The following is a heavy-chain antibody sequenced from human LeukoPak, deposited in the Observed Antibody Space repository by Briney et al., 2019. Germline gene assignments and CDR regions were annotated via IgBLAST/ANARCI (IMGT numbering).Heavy chain of an antibody. CDR2: ISYDGSNK. CDR1: GFTFSSYG. V-gene: IGHV3-30*18. J-gene: IGHJ3*02. CDR3: AKDLYSGSYEVGAFDI. Sequence: PGGSLRLSCAASGFTFSSYGMHWVRQAPGKGLEWVAVISYDGSNKYYADSVKGRFTISRDNSKNTLYLQMNSLRAEDTAVYCCAKDLYSGSYEVGAFDIWGQGTMVTVSS. D-gene: IGHD3-10*01.